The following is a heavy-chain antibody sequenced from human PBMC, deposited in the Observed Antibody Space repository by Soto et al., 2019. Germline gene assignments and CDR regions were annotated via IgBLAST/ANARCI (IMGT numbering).Heavy chain of an antibody. D-gene: IGHD2-2*02. CDR1: GFSFSSHA. J-gene: IGHJ4*02. CDR3: ASLYPVNY. CDR2: ISYDGSNK. V-gene: IGHV3-30-3*01. Sequence: GGSMRLSCAASGFSFSSHAMHWVRQAPGKGLEWVAVISYDGSNKYYADSVKGRFTISRDNSKNTLYLQMNSLRAEDTAVYYCASLYPVNYWGQGTLVTVSS.